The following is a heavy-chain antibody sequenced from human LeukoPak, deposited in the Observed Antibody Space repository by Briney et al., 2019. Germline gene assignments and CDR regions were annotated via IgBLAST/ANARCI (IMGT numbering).Heavy chain of an antibody. CDR2: INPKSGGT. V-gene: IGHV1-2*02. D-gene: IGHD3-9*01. J-gene: IGHJ4*02. Sequence: SVKVSCKASGYTFSGYYMHWVRQAPGQGLEWMGWINPKSGGTNEAQKFHDRVTMTRDTSIRTAYMEVSRLRSGDTAVYYCARSPDILTGENFDYWGQGTLVTVSS. CDR1: GYTFSGYY. CDR3: ARSPDILTGENFDY.